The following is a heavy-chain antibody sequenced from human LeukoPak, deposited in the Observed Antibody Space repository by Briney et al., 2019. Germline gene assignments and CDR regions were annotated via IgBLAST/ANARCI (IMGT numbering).Heavy chain of an antibody. CDR2: IIPILGIA. CDR1: GGTFSSYA. CDR3: ARDDIAAAGTNWFDP. Sequence: EASVKVSCKASGGTFSSYAISWVRQAPGQGLEWMGRIIPILGIANYAQKFQGRVTITADKSTSTAYVELSSLRSEDTAVYYCARDDIAAAGTNWFDPWGQGTLVTVSS. D-gene: IGHD6-13*01. J-gene: IGHJ5*02. V-gene: IGHV1-69*04.